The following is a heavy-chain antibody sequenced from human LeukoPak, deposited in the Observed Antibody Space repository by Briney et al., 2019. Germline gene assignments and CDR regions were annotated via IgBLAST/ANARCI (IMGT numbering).Heavy chain of an antibody. CDR1: GYTFTSYD. V-gene: IGHV1-8*01. Sequence: ASVKVSCKASGYTFTSYDINWVRQATGQGLEWMGWMNPNSGNTGYAQKFQGRVTMTRDTSISTAYMELSRLRSDDTAVYYCARTPRYYYDSSGFDRILDYWGQGTLVTVSS. D-gene: IGHD3-22*01. CDR2: MNPNSGNT. CDR3: ARTPRYYYDSSGFDRILDY. J-gene: IGHJ4*02.